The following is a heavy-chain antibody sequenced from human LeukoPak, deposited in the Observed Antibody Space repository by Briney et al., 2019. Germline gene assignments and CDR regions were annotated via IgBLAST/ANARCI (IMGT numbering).Heavy chain of an antibody. CDR3: ARAPKYYYGSGRQDY. D-gene: IGHD3-10*01. V-gene: IGHV1-18*01. J-gene: IGHJ4*02. CDR1: GYTFTSYG. CDR2: ISAYNGNT. Sequence: GASVKVSCKASGYTFTSYGISWVRQAPGQGLEWMGWISAYNGNTNYAQKLQGRVTMTTDTSTSTAYVELRSLRSDDTAVYYCARAPKYYYGSGRQDYWGQGTLVTVSS.